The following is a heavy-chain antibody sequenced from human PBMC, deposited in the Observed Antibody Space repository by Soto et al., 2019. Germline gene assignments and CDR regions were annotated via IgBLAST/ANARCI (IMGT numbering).Heavy chain of an antibody. CDR1: GGSITSYY. CDR2: IHNSGST. J-gene: IGHJ4*01. Sequence: QVQLQESVPGLVKPSETLYLTCTVSGGSITSYYWIWIRQPPGKGLEWIGYIHNSGSTSYNPSLQSRVNISADVSKNQFSLDLRSVTAADTAVYYCARRWSGTDYWGHGTLVTVSS. V-gene: IGHV4-59*01. CDR3: ARRWSGTDY. D-gene: IGHD3-10*01.